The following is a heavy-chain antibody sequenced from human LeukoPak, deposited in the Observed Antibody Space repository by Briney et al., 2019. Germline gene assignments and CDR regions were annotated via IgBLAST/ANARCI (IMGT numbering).Heavy chain of an antibody. CDR1: GYTFTGYY. Sequence: ASVKVSCKASGYTFTGYYMHWVRQAPGQGLEWMGWINPNSGGTNYAQKFQGRVTMTRDTSISTAYMELSRLRSDDTAVYYCARDREGYYDILSGYYGVGAFDIWGQGTMVTVSS. CDR3: ARDREGYYDILSGYYGVGAFDI. V-gene: IGHV1-2*02. J-gene: IGHJ3*02. D-gene: IGHD3-9*01. CDR2: INPNSGGT.